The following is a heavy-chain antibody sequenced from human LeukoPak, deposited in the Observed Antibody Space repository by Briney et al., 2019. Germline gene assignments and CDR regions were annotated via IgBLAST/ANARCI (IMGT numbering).Heavy chain of an antibody. V-gene: IGHV1-2*02. D-gene: IGHD3-3*01. CDR3: AREDTIFGVVVGSDDAFEL. CDR2: INPNSGGT. J-gene: IGHJ3*01. CDR1: GYSFIAYY. Sequence: ASVKVSCKASGYSFIAYYMHWVRQAPGQGLEWMGWINPNSGGTNYAQKFQGRVTMTRDTSISTAYLELSRLKSDGTAVYYCAREDTIFGVVVGSDDAFELWGQGTMVSVSS.